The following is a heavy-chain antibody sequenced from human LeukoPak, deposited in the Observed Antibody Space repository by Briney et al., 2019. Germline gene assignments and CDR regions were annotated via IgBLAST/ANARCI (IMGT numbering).Heavy chain of an antibody. V-gene: IGHV4-30-2*01. J-gene: IGHJ4*02. CDR2: IYHSGST. CDR3: ARSSGYFDWFLDY. CDR1: GGSISSGGYS. Sequence: PSETLSLTCAVSGGSISSGGYSWSWIRQPPGKGLEWIVYIYHSGSTYYNPSLKSRVTISVDRSKNQFSLKLSSVTAADTAVYYCARSSGYFDWFLDYWGQGTLVTVSS. D-gene: IGHD3-9*01.